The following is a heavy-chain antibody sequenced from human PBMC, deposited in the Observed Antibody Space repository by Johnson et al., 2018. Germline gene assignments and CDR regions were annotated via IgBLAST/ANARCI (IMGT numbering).Heavy chain of an antibody. Sequence: QVQLVQSGGGVVQPGRSLRLSCAASGFTFSSYVMHWVRQAPGKGLEWVAVISYDGSNKYYADSVKGRFTISRDNSKNTLSLQMNSLRAEDTAVYSCARDYYDSSGFSLRGYAFDIWGQGTMVTVSS. J-gene: IGHJ3*02. CDR3: ARDYYDSSGFSLRGYAFDI. V-gene: IGHV3-30-3*01. CDR2: ISYDGSNK. CDR1: GFTFSSYV. D-gene: IGHD3-22*01.